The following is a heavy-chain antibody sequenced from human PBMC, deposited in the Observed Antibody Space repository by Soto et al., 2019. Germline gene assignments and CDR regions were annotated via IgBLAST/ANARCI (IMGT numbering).Heavy chain of an antibody. Sequence: GESLKISCKGSGYSFTSYWIGWVRQMPGKGLEWMGIIYPGDSDTRYSPSFQGQVTISADKSISTAYLQWSSLKASDTAMYYCARHVLGYCSGGSCYIESNYYYYMDVWGKGTTVTVSS. D-gene: IGHD2-15*01. CDR1: GYSFTSYW. CDR2: IYPGDSDT. CDR3: ARHVLGYCSGGSCYIESNYYYYMDV. J-gene: IGHJ6*03. V-gene: IGHV5-51*01.